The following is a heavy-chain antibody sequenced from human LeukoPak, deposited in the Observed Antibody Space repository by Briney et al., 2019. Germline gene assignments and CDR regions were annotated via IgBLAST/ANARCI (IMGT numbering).Heavy chain of an antibody. CDR1: GYTFTSYD. CDR3: ARAANSGSYRLDAFDI. J-gene: IGHJ3*02. CDR2: MNPNSGNT. Sequence: ASVKVSCKASGYTFTSYDINWVRQATGQGLEWMGWMNPNSGNTGYAQKFQGRVTMTRNTSISTAYMELSSLRAEDTAVYYCARAANSGSYRLDAFDIWGQGTMVTVSS. V-gene: IGHV1-8*01. D-gene: IGHD1-26*01.